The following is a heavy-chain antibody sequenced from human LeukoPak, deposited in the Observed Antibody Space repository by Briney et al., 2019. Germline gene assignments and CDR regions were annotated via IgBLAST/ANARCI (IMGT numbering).Heavy chain of an antibody. V-gene: IGHV3-23*01. CDR1: GITLSNYG. CDR2: ISDSGGRT. J-gene: IGHJ4*02. D-gene: IGHD3-22*01. CDR3: AKRGVVIRVILVGFHKEAYYFDS. Sequence: HSGGSLRLSCAVSGITLSNYGMSWVRQAPGKGLEWVAGISDSGGRTNYADSVKGRFTISRDTPKNTLYLQMNSLRAEDTAVYFCAKRGVVIRVILVGFHKEAYYFDSWGQGALVTVSS.